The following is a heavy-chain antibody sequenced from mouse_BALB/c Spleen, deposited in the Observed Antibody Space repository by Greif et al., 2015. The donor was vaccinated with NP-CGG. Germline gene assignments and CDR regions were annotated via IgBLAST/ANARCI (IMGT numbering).Heavy chain of an antibody. Sequence: QVQLQQSGAELVKPGASVKLSCKASGYTFTSYWMHWVKQRPGQGLEWIGEINPSNGRTNYNEKFKSKATLTVDKSSSTAYMQLSSLTSEDSAVYYCASYYYGSSYEEGYAMDYWGQGTSVTVSS. V-gene: IGHV1S81*02. J-gene: IGHJ4*01. D-gene: IGHD1-1*01. CDR2: INPSNGRT. CDR3: ASYYYGSSYEEGYAMDY. CDR1: GYTFTSYW.